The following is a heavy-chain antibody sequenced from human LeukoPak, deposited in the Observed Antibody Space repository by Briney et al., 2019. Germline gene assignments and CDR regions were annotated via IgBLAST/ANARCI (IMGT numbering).Heavy chain of an antibody. V-gene: IGHV1-2*02. D-gene: IGHD3-10*01. CDR1: GYTFTGYY. J-gene: IGHJ3*02. CDR2: INPNSGGT. CDR3: ARVTRVRGVAFDI. Sequence: ASVKVSCKASGYTFTGYYMHWVRQAPGQGLEWMGWINPNSGGTYYAQKFQGRVTMTRDTSISTAYMELSRLRSDDTAVYYCARVTRVRGVAFDIWGQGTMVTVSS.